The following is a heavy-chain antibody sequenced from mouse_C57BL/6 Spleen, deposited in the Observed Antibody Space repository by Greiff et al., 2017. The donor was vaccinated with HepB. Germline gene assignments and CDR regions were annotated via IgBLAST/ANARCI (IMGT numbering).Heavy chain of an antibody. J-gene: IGHJ1*03. V-gene: IGHV2-2*01. Sequence: QVQLQQSGPGLVQPSQSLSITCTVSGFSLTSYGVHWVRQSPGKGLEWLGVIWSGGSTDYNAAFISRLSISKDNSKSQVFFKMNILQDYDTAIYYCVIKFHYYGSSHHWYFDVWGTGTTVTVSS. CDR1: GFSLTSYG. D-gene: IGHD1-1*01. CDR3: VIKFHYYGSSHHWYFDV. CDR2: IWSGGST.